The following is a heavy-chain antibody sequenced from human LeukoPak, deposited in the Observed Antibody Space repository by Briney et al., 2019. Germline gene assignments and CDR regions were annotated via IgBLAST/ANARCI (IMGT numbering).Heavy chain of an antibody. CDR3: ARGSSYYGSGSYSPYYGKDV. V-gene: IGHV4-59*01. J-gene: IGHJ6*02. CDR1: GGSISSYY. D-gene: IGHD3-10*01. CDR2: IYYSGST. Sequence: SETLSLTCTVSGGSISSYYWGWIRQPPGKGLEWIGYIYYSGSTNYNPSLKSRVTISVDTSKNQFSLKLSSVTAADTAVYYCARGSSYYGSGSYSPYYGKDVWGQGTTVTVSS.